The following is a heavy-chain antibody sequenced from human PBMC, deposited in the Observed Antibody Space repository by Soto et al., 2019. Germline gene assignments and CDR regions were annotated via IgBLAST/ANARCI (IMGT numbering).Heavy chain of an antibody. Sequence: PSETLSLTCTVPGGSISSGGYYWSWIRQHPGKGLEWIGYIYYSGSTYYNPSLKSRVTISVDTSKNQFSLKLSSVTAADTAVYYCAIRYSGYDYYFDYWGQGTLVTVSS. V-gene: IGHV4-31*03. CDR1: GGSISSGGYY. CDR2: IYYSGST. D-gene: IGHD5-12*01. J-gene: IGHJ4*02. CDR3: AIRYSGYDYYFDY.